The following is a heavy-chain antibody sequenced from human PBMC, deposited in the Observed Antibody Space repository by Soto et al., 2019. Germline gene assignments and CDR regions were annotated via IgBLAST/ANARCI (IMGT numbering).Heavy chain of an antibody. D-gene: IGHD1-1*01. J-gene: IGHJ5*02. Sequence: SETLSLTCAVSGYSISSDYSWGWIRQPPGKGLEWIGSIYHSGSTYYNPSLKNLVTIAVDTSKNHFSLKLSSVTAADTAVYYCAREGRTRLLLYWFDPWGQGALVTVSS. CDR2: IYHSGST. CDR1: GYSISSDYS. CDR3: AREGRTRLLLYWFDP. V-gene: IGHV4-38-2*02.